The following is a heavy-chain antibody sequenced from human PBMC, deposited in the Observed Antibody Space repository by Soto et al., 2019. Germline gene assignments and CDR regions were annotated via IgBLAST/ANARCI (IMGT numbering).Heavy chain of an antibody. D-gene: IGHD2-2*01. J-gene: IGHJ4*02. V-gene: IGHV4-31*03. Sequence: QVQLQESGPGLVKPSQTLSLTCTVSGGSISSGGYYWSWIRQHPGKGLEWIGYIYYSGSTYYNPSLKSRVTIAVDTSKNQFSLKLSSVTAADTAVYYCARSSTSANYFDYWGQGTLVTVSS. CDR1: GGSISSGGYY. CDR2: IYYSGST. CDR3: ARSSTSANYFDY.